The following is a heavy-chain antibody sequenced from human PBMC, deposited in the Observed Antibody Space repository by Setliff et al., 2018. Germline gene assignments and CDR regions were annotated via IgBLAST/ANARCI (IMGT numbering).Heavy chain of an antibody. CDR1: GDSFSDYY. CDR3: ARLNFWSGFWYFTL. CDR2: INHRGST. V-gene: IGHV4-34*01. J-gene: IGHJ4*02. D-gene: IGHD3-3*01. Sequence: SETLSLTCVVYGDSFSDYYWSWIRQPPGKGLEWIEEINHRGSTKYTPSLKGRVSISVDTAENQVSLKVNSVTAADTGVYYCARLNFWSGFWYFTLWGQGTPVTVSS.